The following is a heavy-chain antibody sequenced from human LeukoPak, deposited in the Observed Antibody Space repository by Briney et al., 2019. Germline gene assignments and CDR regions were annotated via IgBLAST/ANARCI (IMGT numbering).Heavy chain of an antibody. CDR3: AKHARYNITWYFFDH. J-gene: IGHJ4*02. CDR2: IYHSGTT. CDR1: DYFISSGYY. Sequence: SETLSLTCTAFDYFISSGYYWGWIRQPPGKGLEWIVSIYHSGTTYYNPSLESRLTMSVATSKNQFSLKLPSVTAADTAVYYCAKHARYNITWYFFDHWGQGTRVTVSS. V-gene: IGHV4-38-2*02. D-gene: IGHD1-14*01.